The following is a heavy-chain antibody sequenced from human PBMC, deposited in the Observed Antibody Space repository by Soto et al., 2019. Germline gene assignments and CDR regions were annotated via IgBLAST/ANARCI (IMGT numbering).Heavy chain of an antibody. V-gene: IGHV1-18*01. Sequence: QAQLVQSGAEVKKPGASVNVSCKASGYDYVTYAITWVRQRPGQGLEWMGWISTLNGNTNYAQNFQGRATMTTDTSTRIVHLELRSLRSDDTAVYYCARRVQVWLPDYYGMDVWGQGTTVNVSS. D-gene: IGHD5-18*01. CDR1: GYDYVTYA. J-gene: IGHJ6*02. CDR3: ARRVQVWLPDYYGMDV. CDR2: ISTLNGNT.